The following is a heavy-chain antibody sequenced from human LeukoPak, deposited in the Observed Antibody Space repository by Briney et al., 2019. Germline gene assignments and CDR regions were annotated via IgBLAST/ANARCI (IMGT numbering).Heavy chain of an antibody. J-gene: IGHJ4*02. CDR3: ARNGYYSVDY. CDR2: IYHSGST. D-gene: IGHD4-17*01. V-gene: IGHV4-4*02. CDR1: GGSITNNW. Sequence: PSETLSLTCVVSGGSITNNWWSWVRQPPGKGLEWIGEIYHSGSTTYNPSLKSRVTISIDTSKTQFSLKLSSVTAADTAVYYCARNGYYSVDYWGQGTLVTVSS.